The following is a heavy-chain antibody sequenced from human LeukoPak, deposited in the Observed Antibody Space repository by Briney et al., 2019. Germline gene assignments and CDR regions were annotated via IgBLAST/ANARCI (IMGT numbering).Heavy chain of an antibody. CDR2: IWPDGSNK. Sequence: GGSLRLSCSASGFTFNSYGMFWVRQAPGKGLEWVAFIWPDGSNKLYGDSVKGRFTISRDNSKNTVYLQMNSLRAEDTAVYYCARDYCRTASCLESWGQGTLVTVSS. CDR3: ARDYCRTASCLES. CDR1: GFTFNSYG. D-gene: IGHD2-2*01. V-gene: IGHV3-33*01. J-gene: IGHJ4*02.